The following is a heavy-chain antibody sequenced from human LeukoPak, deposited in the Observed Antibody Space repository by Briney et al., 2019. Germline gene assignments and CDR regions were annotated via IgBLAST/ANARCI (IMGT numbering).Heavy chain of an antibody. Sequence: GGSLRLSCEASGFTFRTYWMSWVRQGPGKGLEWVANIKLDGTEKYYVNSVKGRFTISRDNAKNSLYLQMNSLRAEDTAVYYCARGPSDSGYWGYFDYWGQGTLVTVSS. CDR1: GFTFRTYW. V-gene: IGHV3-7*03. J-gene: IGHJ4*02. D-gene: IGHD3-22*01. CDR3: ARGPSDSGYWGYFDY. CDR2: IKLDGTEK.